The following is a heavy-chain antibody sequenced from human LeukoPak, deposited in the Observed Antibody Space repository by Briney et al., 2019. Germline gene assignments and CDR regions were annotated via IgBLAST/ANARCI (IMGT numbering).Heavy chain of an antibody. CDR1: GFTFSSSA. CDR3: AKATGATVTRAFDI. CDR2: ISGGGGGT. V-gene: IGHV3-23*01. J-gene: IGHJ3*02. D-gene: IGHD5-18*01. Sequence: AGGSLRLSCAASGFTFSSSAMSWVRQAPGKGLEWVSSISGGGGGTYYADSVKGRFTISRDNSKNTLYLQMNSLRAEDTAVYYCAKATGATVTRAFDIWGQGTMVTVSS.